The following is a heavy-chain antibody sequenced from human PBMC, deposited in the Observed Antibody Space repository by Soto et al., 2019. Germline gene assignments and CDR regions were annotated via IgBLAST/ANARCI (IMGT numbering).Heavy chain of an antibody. CDR3: ARTVDGYFDY. CDR1: GYTFTSSG. D-gene: IGHD6-19*01. CDR2: ISTYNGNT. V-gene: IGHV1-18*01. Sequence: ASVKVSCKASGYTFTSSGISWVRQAPGQGPEWMGWISTYNGNTNYAQNLQGRVTMTTDTSTSTAYMELRGLGSDDTAVYYCARTVDGYFDYLGQGTLVTVSS. J-gene: IGHJ4*02.